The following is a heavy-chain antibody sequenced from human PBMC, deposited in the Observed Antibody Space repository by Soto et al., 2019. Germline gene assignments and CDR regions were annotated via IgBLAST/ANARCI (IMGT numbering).Heavy chain of an antibody. CDR3: AKSIVVVPAAIDY. J-gene: IGHJ4*02. V-gene: IGHV3-30*18. D-gene: IGHD2-2*01. CDR1: GFTFSSYG. Sequence: QVQLVESGGGVVQPGRSLRLSCAASGFTFSSYGMHWVRQAPGKGLEWVAVISYDGSNKYYADSVKSRFTISRDNSKNTMYLQMNSLRAEDTAVYYCAKSIVVVPAAIDYWGQGTLVTVSS. CDR2: ISYDGSNK.